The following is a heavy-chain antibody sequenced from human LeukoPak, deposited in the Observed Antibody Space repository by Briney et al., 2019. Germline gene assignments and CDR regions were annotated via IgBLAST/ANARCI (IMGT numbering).Heavy chain of an antibody. CDR2: IWYDGSNK. CDR1: GFTFSSYG. CDR3: AREDDSYGHPFGY. V-gene: IGHV3-33*01. D-gene: IGHD5-18*01. J-gene: IGHJ4*02. Sequence: GGSLRLSCAASGFTFSSYGMHWVRQAPGKGLEWVAVIWYDGSNKYYADSVKGRFTISRDNSKNTLYLQMNSLRAEDTAVYYCAREDDSYGHPFGYWGQGTLVTVSS.